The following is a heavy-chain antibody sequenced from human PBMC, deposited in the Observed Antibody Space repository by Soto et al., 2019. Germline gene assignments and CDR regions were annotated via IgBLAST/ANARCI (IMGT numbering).Heavy chain of an antibody. CDR2: VLYSGTT. V-gene: IGHV4-39*01. J-gene: IGHJ5*02. CDR1: GGSIISTSY. Sequence: SETLSLTCSVSGGSIISTSYWAWIRQPPGKGLEWIASVLYSGTTYYMPSLKSRVTMSVDTSRNQFSLKLTSVTAADTAVYYCARHVLGSGWGAPLSWFDPWGQGTLVTVSS. D-gene: IGHD3-10*02. CDR3: ARHVLGSGWGAPLSWFDP.